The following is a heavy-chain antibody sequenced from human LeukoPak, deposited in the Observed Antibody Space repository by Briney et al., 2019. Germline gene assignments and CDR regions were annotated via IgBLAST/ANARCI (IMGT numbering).Heavy chain of an antibody. CDR2: ISAYNGNT. CDR3: ARSNVLLWFGSRGDY. CDR1: GYTFTSYG. J-gene: IGHJ4*02. V-gene: IGHV1-18*04. D-gene: IGHD3-10*01. Sequence: ASVKVSCKASGYTFTSYGISWVRQAPGQGLEWMGWISAYNGNTNYAQKLQGRVTMTTDTSTSTAYMELRSLRSDDTAVYYCARSNVLLWFGSRGDYWGQGTLVTVSS.